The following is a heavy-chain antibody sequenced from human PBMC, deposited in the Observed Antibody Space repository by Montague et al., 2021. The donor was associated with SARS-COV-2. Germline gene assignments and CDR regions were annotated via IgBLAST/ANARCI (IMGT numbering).Heavy chain of an antibody. J-gene: IGHJ4*03. CDR2: ISYDGSNK. Sequence: SLRLSCAASGFTFSSYGMHWVRQAPGKGLEWATLISYDGSNKYYADSVKGRFTISRDNSKNTLYLQMSSLRAEDTAVYYCARERSRDEKGMGLDYWGHGTLGTGSS. V-gene: IGHV3-30-3*01. CDR1: GFTFSSYG. CDR3: ARERSRDEKGMGLDY. D-gene: IGHD5-24*01.